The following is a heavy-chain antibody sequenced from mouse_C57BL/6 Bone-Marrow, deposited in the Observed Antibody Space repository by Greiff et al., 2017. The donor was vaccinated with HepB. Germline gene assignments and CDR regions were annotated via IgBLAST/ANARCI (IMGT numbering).Heavy chain of an antibody. CDR1: GIDFSRYW. V-gene: IGHV4-1*01. J-gene: IGHJ3*01. CDR3: AGCYSNYVWFAY. Sequence: VQLQQSGGGLVQPGGSLKLSCAASGIDFSRYWMSWVRRAPGKGLEWIGEINPDSSTINYAPSLKDKFIISRDNAKNTLYLQMSKVRSEDTALYYCAGCYSNYVWFAYWGQGTLVTVSA. D-gene: IGHD2-5*01. CDR2: INPDSSTI.